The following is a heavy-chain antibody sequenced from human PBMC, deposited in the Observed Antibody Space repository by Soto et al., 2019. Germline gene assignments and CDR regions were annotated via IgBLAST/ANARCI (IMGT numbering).Heavy chain of an antibody. CDR1: GGTFSSYA. V-gene: IGHV1-69*13. CDR3: AREWLSDETDYYYYGMDV. CDR2: IIPIFGTA. J-gene: IGHJ6*02. D-gene: IGHD3-22*01. Sequence: GASVKVSCKASGGTFSSYAISWVRQAPGQGLEWMGGIIPIFGTANYAQKFQDRVTITADESTSTAYMELSSLRSEDTAVYYCAREWLSDETDYYYYGMDVWGQGTTVTVSS.